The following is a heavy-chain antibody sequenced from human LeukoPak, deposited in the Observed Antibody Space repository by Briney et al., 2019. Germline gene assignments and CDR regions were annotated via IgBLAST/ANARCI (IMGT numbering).Heavy chain of an antibody. D-gene: IGHD3-10*01. V-gene: IGHV3-23*01. CDR2: IGSSGVNT. Sequence: GVSLRLPCAVSGFTFSDYAMSWARQAPGKGLEWVSDIGSSGVNTDYATSVKGRLTISRDNTKSTLHLLMNSLRVENTATYYCAKGRNAGSYFGIDPWGQGTPVSVSS. CDR1: GFTFSDYA. J-gene: IGHJ5*02. CDR3: AKGRNAGSYFGIDP.